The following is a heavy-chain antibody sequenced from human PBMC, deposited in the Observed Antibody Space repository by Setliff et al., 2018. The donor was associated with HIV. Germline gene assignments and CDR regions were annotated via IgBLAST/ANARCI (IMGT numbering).Heavy chain of an antibody. Sequence: PGGSLRLSCAASGFTVSTYYMSWVRQAPRKGLEWVSIIYSGGTTYHADSVKGRFTLSRDTSKNTLFLQMNSLRPEDAAVYYCARVRLYNTALDYWGQGTLVTVSS. J-gene: IGHJ4*02. D-gene: IGHD3-3*01. CDR2: IYSGGTT. CDR3: ARVRLYNTALDY. V-gene: IGHV3-66*02. CDR1: GFTVSTYY.